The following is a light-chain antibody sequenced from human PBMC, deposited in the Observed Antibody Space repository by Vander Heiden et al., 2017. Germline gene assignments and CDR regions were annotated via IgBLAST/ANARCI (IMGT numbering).Light chain of an antibody. V-gene: IGLV3-21*02. CDR2: DDS. CDR3: QGWDSSSDSYVV. J-gene: IGLJ2*01. Sequence: SYVLTPPPSVSVAPGQTARITCGGSNIGSKSVHWYQQKPGQAPGLVVYDDSDRHSGTPVRFSGSNSGNTATLTISRVEAGDEADYYCQGWDSSSDSYVVFGGGTKLTVL. CDR1: NIGSKS.